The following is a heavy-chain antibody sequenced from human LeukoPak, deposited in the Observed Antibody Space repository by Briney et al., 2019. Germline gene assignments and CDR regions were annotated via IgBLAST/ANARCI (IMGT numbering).Heavy chain of an antibody. J-gene: IGHJ4*02. CDR3: AGRYYDILTGGREGFDY. CDR1: GFTFSSYA. V-gene: IGHV3-23*01. CDR2: ISGSGGST. D-gene: IGHD3-9*01. Sequence: AGGSLRLSCAASGFTFSSYAMSWVRQAPGKGLEWVSAISGSGGSTYYADSVKGRFTISRDNSKNTLSLQMNSLRAEDTAVYYCAGRYYDILTGGREGFDYWGQGTLVTVSS.